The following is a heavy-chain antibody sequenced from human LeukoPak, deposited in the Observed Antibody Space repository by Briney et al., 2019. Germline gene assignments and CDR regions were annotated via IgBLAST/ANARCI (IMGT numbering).Heavy chain of an antibody. CDR2: IYHSGST. D-gene: IGHD3-3*01. J-gene: IGHJ2*01. CDR3: ARDFSGNYWYFDL. V-gene: IGHV4-59*12. Sequence: SETLSLTCTVSGGSISSYYWSWIRQPPGKGLEWIGEIYHSGSTNYNPSLKSRVTISVDKSKNQFSLKLSSVTAADTAVYYCARDFSGNYWYFDLWGRGTLVTVSS. CDR1: GGSISSYY.